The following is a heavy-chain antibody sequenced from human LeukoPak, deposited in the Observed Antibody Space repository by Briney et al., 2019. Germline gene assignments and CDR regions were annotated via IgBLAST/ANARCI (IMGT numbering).Heavy chain of an antibody. D-gene: IGHD4-17*01. J-gene: IGHJ3*02. CDR1: GFTFSSYS. CDR3: AREGRSTVTLRHAFDI. Sequence: GGPLRLSCAASGFTFSSYSMNWVRQAPGKGLEWVSSISSSSSYIYYADSVKGRFTISRDNAKNSLYLQMNSLRAEDTAVYYCAREGRSTVTLRHAFDIWGQGTMVTVSS. CDR2: ISSSSSYI. V-gene: IGHV3-21*01.